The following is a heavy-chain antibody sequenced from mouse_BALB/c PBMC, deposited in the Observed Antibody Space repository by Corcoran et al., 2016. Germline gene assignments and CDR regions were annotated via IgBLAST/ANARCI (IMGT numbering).Heavy chain of an antibody. CDR1: GFNIIGTY. CDR2: IDPANGNT. V-gene: IGHV14-3*02. CDR3: ARAGNSWLAY. Sequence: EVQLQQCGAELVKPGASVKLSCTASGFNIIGTYMNWVKQRPEQGLEWIGRIDPANGNTKYDPKFQGKATITADTTYNTAYLQLSSLTSEDPAVYYCARAGNSWLAYGGQGTLVTVSA. J-gene: IGHJ3*01.